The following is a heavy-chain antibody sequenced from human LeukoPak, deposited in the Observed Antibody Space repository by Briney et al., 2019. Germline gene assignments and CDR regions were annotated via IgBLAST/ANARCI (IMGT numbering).Heavy chain of an antibody. CDR3: AKEGGRSRPFDY. J-gene: IGHJ4*02. V-gene: IGHV3-23*01. CDR2: ISGSGGST. CDR1: GFTFTSYS. D-gene: IGHD6-13*01. Sequence: GGSLRLSCAASGFTFTSYSMNWVRQAPGKGLEWVSAISGSGGSTYYADSVKGRFTIPRDNSKNTLYLQMNSLRAEDTAVYYCAKEGGRSRPFDYWGQGTLVTVSS.